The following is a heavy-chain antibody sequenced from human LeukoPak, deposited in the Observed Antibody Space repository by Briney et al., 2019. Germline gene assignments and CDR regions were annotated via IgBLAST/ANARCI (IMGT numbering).Heavy chain of an antibody. CDR1: GGSISSSNW. J-gene: IGHJ4*02. Sequence: SETLSLTCAVSGGSISSSNWWSWVRQPPGKGLEWIGEIYHSGSTNYNPSLKSRVTISVDRSKNQFSLKLSSVTAADTAVYYCARATGSPIYFDFWGQGTLVTVSS. CDR2: IYHSGST. CDR3: ARATGSPIYFDF. D-gene: IGHD2-15*01. V-gene: IGHV4-4*02.